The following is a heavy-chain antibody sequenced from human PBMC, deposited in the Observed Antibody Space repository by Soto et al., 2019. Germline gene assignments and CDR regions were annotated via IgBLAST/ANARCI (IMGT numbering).Heavy chain of an antibody. D-gene: IGHD2-2*01. CDR3: ARGGQRGYCSSTSCYVSILEPRKYYYYMDV. V-gene: IGHV4-59*01. J-gene: IGHJ6*03. CDR2: IYYSGST. CDR1: GGSISSYY. Sequence: SETLSLTCTVSGGSISSYYWSWIRQPPGKGLEWIGYIYYSGSTNYNPSLKSRVTISVDTSKNQFSLKLSSVTAADTAVYYCARGGQRGYCSSTSCYVSILEPRKYYYYMDVWGKGTTVTVSS.